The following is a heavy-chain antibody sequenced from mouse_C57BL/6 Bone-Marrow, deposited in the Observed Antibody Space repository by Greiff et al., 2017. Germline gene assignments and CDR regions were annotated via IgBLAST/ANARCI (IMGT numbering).Heavy chain of an antibody. CDR1: GYTFTEYT. J-gene: IGHJ3*01. V-gene: IGHV1-62-2*01. CDR3: ARHEVYDGYYAWFAY. D-gene: IGHD2-3*01. Sequence: QVQLQQSGAELVKPGASVKLSCTASGYTFTEYTIHWVKQRSGQGLEWIGWFYPGSGSIKYKEKITDKATLTADKSSSTVYMELSRLTAEDSAVYFCARHEVYDGYYAWFAYWGQGTLVTVSA. CDR2: FYPGSGSI.